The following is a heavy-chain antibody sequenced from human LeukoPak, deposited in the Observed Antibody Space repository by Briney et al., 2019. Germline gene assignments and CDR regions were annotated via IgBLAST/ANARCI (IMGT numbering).Heavy chain of an antibody. D-gene: IGHD1-26*01. V-gene: IGHV4-59*01. Sequence: SETLSLTCTVSGGSISSYYWSWIRRPPGKGLEWIGYIYYSGSTNYNPSLKSRVTISVDTSKNQFSLKLSSVTAADTAVYYCARGVGELSRYYYYGMDVWGQGTTVTVSS. CDR3: ARGVGELSRYYYYGMDV. CDR2: IYYSGST. J-gene: IGHJ6*02. CDR1: GGSISSYY.